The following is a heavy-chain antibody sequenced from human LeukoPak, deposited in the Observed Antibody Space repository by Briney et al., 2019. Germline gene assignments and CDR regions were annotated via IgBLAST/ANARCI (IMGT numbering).Heavy chain of an antibody. D-gene: IGHD3-22*01. Sequence: SETLSLTCTVSGGSISSYYWSWIRQPPGKGLEWIGYIYYSGSTNYNPSLKSRVTISVDTSKNPFSLKLSSVTAADTAVYYCARVGYYDSSGYYFDYWGQGTLVTVSS. V-gene: IGHV4-59*01. J-gene: IGHJ4*02. CDR3: ARVGYYDSSGYYFDY. CDR1: GGSISSYY. CDR2: IYYSGST.